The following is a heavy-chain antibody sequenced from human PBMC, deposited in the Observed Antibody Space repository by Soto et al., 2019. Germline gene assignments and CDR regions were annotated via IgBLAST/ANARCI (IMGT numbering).Heavy chain of an antibody. CDR1: GGSISRRSYY. CDR2: IYYSGST. V-gene: IGHV4-39*01. CDR3: AKGGSGSYSNAFDI. D-gene: IGHD3-10*01. Sequence: SETLSLTFTVSGGSISRRSYYWGWFRQPPGKGLEWIGSIYYSGSTYYNPSLKSRVTISVDTSKNQFSLKLSSVTAADTAVYYCAKGGSGSYSNAFDIWGQGTMVT. J-gene: IGHJ3*02.